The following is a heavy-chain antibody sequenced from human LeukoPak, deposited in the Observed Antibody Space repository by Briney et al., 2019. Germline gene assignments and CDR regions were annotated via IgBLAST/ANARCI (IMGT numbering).Heavy chain of an antibody. CDR3: ARRSSGWYEWCFQY. V-gene: IGHV3-7*01. Sequence: GGYLRLSCAASGFAFSSYWMSWVRQAPGKGLEWVANIKQDGSEKYYVDSVKGRFTISRDNAKNSLYLQMNSLRAEDTAVYYCARRSSGWYEWCFQYWGQGTLVTVSS. CDR2: IKQDGSEK. J-gene: IGHJ4*02. CDR1: GFAFSSYW. D-gene: IGHD6-19*01.